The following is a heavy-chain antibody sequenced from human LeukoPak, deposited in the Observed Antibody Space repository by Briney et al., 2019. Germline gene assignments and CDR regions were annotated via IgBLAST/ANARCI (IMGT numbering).Heavy chain of an antibody. Sequence: SETLSLTCTVSGRSISSYYWSWIRQPPGKGLEWIGYIYYSGSTNYNPSLKSRVTISVDTSKNQFSLKLRSVTAADTAVYYCARQGSGSHKDWGQGTLVTVSS. CDR3: ARQGSGSHKD. J-gene: IGHJ4*02. D-gene: IGHD1-26*01. CDR1: GRSISSYY. V-gene: IGHV4-59*08. CDR2: IYYSGST.